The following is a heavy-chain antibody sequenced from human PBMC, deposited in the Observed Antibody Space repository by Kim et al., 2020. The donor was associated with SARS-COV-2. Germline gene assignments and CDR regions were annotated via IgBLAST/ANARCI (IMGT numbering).Heavy chain of an antibody. Sequence: SETLSLTCAVYGGSFSGYYWSWIRQPPGKGLEWIGEINHSGSTNYNPSLKSRVTISVDTSKNQFSLKLSSVTAADTAVYYCAGVVPATAVVDYWGQGTLVTVSS. J-gene: IGHJ4*02. CDR2: INHSGST. CDR1: GGSFSGYY. V-gene: IGHV4-34*01. CDR3: AGVVPATAVVDY. D-gene: IGHD2-2*01.